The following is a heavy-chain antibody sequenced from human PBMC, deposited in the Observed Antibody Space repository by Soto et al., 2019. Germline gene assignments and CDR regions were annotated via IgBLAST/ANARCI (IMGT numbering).Heavy chain of an antibody. CDR3: AGVGANQPLHY. CDR2: IYYSGST. V-gene: IGHV4-59*08. CDR1: GGSISSYY. D-gene: IGHD1-26*01. Sequence: PSETLSLTCTVSGGSISSYYWSWIRQPPGKGLAWIGYIYYSGSTNYNPSLRSRVTISVDTSKNQFSLNLKSVTAADTAVYYCAGVGANQPLHYWGQGTLVTVSS. J-gene: IGHJ4*02.